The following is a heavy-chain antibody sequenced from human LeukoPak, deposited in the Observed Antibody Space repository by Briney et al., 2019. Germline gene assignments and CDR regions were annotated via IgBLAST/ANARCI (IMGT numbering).Heavy chain of an antibody. J-gene: IGHJ4*02. CDR2: ISGSGGST. CDR3: AKSDLSHGSGSYDY. Sequence: GGSLRLSCAASGFTFSSYAMSWVRQAPGKGLEWVSAISGSGGSTYYADSVKGRFTISRDNSKNTLYLQMNSLRAEDKAVYYCAKSDLSHGSGSYDYWGQGTLVTVSS. CDR1: GFTFSSYA. V-gene: IGHV3-23*01. D-gene: IGHD3-10*01.